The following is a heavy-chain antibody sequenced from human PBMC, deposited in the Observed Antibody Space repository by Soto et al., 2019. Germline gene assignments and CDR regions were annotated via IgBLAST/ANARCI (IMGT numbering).Heavy chain of an antibody. CDR3: ARGSSKRYFDWPFNGFDP. D-gene: IGHD3-9*01. Sequence: ASVKVSCKASGYTFTGYYMHWVRQAPGQGLEWMGWINPNSGGTNYAQKFQGWVTMTRDTSISTAYMELSRLRSDDTAVYYCARGSSKRYFDWPFNGFDPGGQGTRVTVPS. J-gene: IGHJ5*02. CDR1: GYTFTGYY. V-gene: IGHV1-2*04. CDR2: INPNSGGT.